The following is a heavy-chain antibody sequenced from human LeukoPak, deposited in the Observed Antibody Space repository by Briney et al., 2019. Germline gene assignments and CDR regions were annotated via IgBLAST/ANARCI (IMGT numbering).Heavy chain of an antibody. CDR3: ARDVGYRSWFDP. J-gene: IGHJ5*02. V-gene: IGHV3-48*01. D-gene: IGHD5-18*01. CDR2: IDSSRSTI. Sequence: GGSLRLSCAASGFTFSSYAMSWVRQAPGKGLEWVSFIDSSRSTIFYADSVKGRFTISRDNAKNSLYLQMNSLRAEDTAVYYCARDVGYRSWFDPWGQGTLVIVSS. CDR1: GFTFSSYA.